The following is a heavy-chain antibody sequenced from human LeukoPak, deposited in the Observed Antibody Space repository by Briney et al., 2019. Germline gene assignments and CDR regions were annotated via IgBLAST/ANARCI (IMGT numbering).Heavy chain of an antibody. D-gene: IGHD3-3*01. Sequence: GASVKVSCKVSGYTLTELSMHWVRQAPGKGLEWMGGFDPEDGETIYAQKFQGRITMTTDTSTSTAYMELRSLRSDDTAVYYCARDPPYCDFWSGYYSLDYWGQGTLVTVSS. CDR2: FDPEDGET. V-gene: IGHV1-24*01. CDR3: ARDPPYCDFWSGYYSLDY. J-gene: IGHJ4*02. CDR1: GYTLTELS.